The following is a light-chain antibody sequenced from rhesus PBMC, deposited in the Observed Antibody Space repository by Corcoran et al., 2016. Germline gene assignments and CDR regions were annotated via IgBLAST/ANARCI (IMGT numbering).Light chain of an antibody. Sequence: DIQMTQSPSSLSASVGDTVTITCRASQDINSWLAWYQQNAGKAPKLLIYTASLLQSGVPSSFSGSGSGTNFTHTISGLQSEDSATYYCKQYNSSPTFGGGTKVEIK. CDR3: KQYNSSPT. CDR1: QDINSW. V-gene: IGKV1-22*01. CDR2: TAS. J-gene: IGKJ4*01.